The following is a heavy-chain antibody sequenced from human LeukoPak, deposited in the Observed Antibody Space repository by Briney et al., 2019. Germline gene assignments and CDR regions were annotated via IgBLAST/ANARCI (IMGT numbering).Heavy chain of an antibody. CDR3: AGDYEGNLAFDI. D-gene: IGHD4-23*01. Sequence: GGSLRLSCAASGFSFSNCSMNWVLQAPGKGLEWVSSISSSSTYIYYADSLEGRFTISRDNVRNSLYLQMNSLRAEDTAVYYCAGDYEGNLAFDIWGQGTMVTVSS. J-gene: IGHJ3*02. V-gene: IGHV3-21*01. CDR1: GFSFSNCS. CDR2: ISSSSTYI.